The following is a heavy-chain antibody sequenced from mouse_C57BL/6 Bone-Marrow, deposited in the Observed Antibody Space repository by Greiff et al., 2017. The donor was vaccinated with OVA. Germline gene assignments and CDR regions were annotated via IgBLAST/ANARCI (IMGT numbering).Heavy chain of an antibody. CDR2: IYPGSGST. V-gene: IGHV1-55*01. Sequence: VQLQQSGAELVKPGASVKMSCKASGYTFTSYWLTWVKQRPGQGLAWLGDIYPGSGSTNYNEKFKSKATLTVDTSSSTAYMKVSSLTSEDSAVYYCARRGTTVVEGDYWGQGTTLTVSS. J-gene: IGHJ2*01. D-gene: IGHD1-1*01. CDR1: GYTFTSYW. CDR3: ARRGTTVVEGDY.